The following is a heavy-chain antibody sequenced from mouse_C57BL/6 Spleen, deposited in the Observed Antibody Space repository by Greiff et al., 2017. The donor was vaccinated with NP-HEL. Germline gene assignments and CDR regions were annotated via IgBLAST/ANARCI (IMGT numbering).Heavy chain of an antibody. CDR1: GYTFTSYW. CDR3: ARSIPYYYGSSYDAMDY. J-gene: IGHJ4*01. V-gene: IGHV1-53*01. CDR2: INPSNGGP. Sequence: QVQLQQPGTELVKPGASVKLSCKASGYTFTSYWMHWVKQRPGQGLGWIGNINPSNGGPNYNEKFKSKATLTVDKSSSTAYMQLSSLTSEDSAVYYCARSIPYYYGSSYDAMDYWGQGTSVTVSS. D-gene: IGHD1-1*01.